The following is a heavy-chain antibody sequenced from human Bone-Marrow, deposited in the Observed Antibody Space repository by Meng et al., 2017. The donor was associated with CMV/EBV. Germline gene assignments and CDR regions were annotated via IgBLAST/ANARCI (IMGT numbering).Heavy chain of an antibody. CDR2: IRYDGSNK. J-gene: IGHJ6*02. CDR3: AKDLGPGRPQLGDYYYGMDV. V-gene: IGHV3-30*02. CDR1: GFTFSSYG. Sequence: GGSLRLSCAASGFTFSSYGMHWVRQAPGKGLEWVAFIRYDGSNKYYADSVKGRFTISRDNSKNTLYLQMNSLRAEDTAVYYCAKDLGPGRPQLGDYYYGMDVWGQGTMVTGSS. D-gene: IGHD3-10*01.